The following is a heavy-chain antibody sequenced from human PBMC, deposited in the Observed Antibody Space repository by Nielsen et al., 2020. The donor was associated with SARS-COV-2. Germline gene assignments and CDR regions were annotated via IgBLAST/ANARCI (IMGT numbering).Heavy chain of an antibody. CDR1: GFRFGDYT. D-gene: IGHD3-10*01. Sequence: GGSLRLSCTGFGFRFGDYTFSWVRQSPGKGLEWLGFIRSKTDGGTTHYAASLKGRFSMSRDDSKSIAYVQMNSLRIEDTAVYYCSRGGPGVRGSSNYGMDGWGQGTTVIVSS. CDR3: SRGGPGVRGSSNYGMDG. CDR2: IRSKTDGGTT. V-gene: IGHV3-49*04. J-gene: IGHJ6*02.